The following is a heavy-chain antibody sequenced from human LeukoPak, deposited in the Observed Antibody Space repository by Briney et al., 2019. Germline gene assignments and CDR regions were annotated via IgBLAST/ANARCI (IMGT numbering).Heavy chain of an antibody. Sequence: ASVKVSCKASGGTFSSYAISWVRQAPGQGLEWMGWINPNSGGTNYAQKFQGRVTMTRDTSISTAYMELSRLRSDDTAVYYCARDRTITGTLPDFDYWGQGTLVTVSS. D-gene: IGHD1-7*01. J-gene: IGHJ4*02. CDR3: ARDRTITGTLPDFDY. CDR2: INPNSGGT. CDR1: GGTFSSYA. V-gene: IGHV1-2*02.